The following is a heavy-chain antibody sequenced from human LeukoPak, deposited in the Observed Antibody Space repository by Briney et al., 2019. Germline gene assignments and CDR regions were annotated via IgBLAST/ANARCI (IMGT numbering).Heavy chain of an antibody. CDR2: ISYDGSDK. D-gene: IGHD4-17*01. J-gene: IGHJ6*03. CDR1: GFTFSSYE. Sequence: GALRLSCAASGFTFSSYEMNWVRQAPGKGLEWVTFISYDGSDKYYADSVKGRFTISRDNSKNTLYLQMNSLKGEDTAVYYCARDGTTVTPAAYYYFYMDVWGKGTTVTVSS. CDR3: ARDGTTVTPAAYYYFYMDV. V-gene: IGHV3-30*04.